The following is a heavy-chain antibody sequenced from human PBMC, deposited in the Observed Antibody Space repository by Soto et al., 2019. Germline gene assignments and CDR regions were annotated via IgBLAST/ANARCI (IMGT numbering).Heavy chain of an antibody. CDR1: GDSSTTYY. Sequence: QVLLQESAPGLVKASETLSLTCSVSGDSSTTYYWGWIRQPPGKGLEWIGYINYSGRTKHNPSLQGRLTISVDTSKNQFSLKLSSVTAADTAVYYCARSFCADAVSCNWFDPWGQGTLVTVSS. D-gene: IGHD2-21*01. CDR2: INYSGRT. V-gene: IGHV4-59*01. CDR3: ARSFCADAVSCNWFDP. J-gene: IGHJ5*02.